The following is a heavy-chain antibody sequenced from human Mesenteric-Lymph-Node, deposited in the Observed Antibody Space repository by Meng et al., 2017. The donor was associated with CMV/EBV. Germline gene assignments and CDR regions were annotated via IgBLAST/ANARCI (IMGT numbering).Heavy chain of an antibody. CDR3: ARDRSYPEF. V-gene: IGHV3-30*03. CDR1: GFRFSTYG. J-gene: IGHJ4*02. D-gene: IGHD3-10*01. Sequence: RVSCGSSGFRFSTYGMHWVRQAPGKGLEWVALISYDGSHKFYADSLRGRFTISRDNSQNTLYLQMNSLRAEDTAVYYCARDRSYPEFWGQGTLVTISS. CDR2: ISYDGSHK.